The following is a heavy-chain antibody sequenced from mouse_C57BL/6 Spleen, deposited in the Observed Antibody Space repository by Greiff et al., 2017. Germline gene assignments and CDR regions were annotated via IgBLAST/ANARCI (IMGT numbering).Heavy chain of an antibody. CDR2: INSDGSST. V-gene: IGHV5-16*01. CDR1: GFTFSDYY. D-gene: IGHD2-1*01. CDR3: ALIYYGNYGAMDY. J-gene: IGHJ4*01. Sequence: EVKLMESEGGLVKPGSSMKLSCKASGFTFSDYYMAWVRQVPEKGLEWVANINSDGSSTYYLESLKSRFIISRDNTKNIRYLQMSSLKSEDTATDYCALIYYGNYGAMDYWGQGTSVTVSS.